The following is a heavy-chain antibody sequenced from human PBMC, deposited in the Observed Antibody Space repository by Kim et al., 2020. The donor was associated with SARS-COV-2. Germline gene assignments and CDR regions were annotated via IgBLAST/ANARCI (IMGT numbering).Heavy chain of an antibody. Sequence: GGSLRLSCAASGFTFSSYSMNWVRQAPGKGLEWVSSISSSSSYIYYADSVKGRFTISRDNAKNSLYLQMNSLRAEDTAVYYCARAPPKYGSGSYFFDYWGQGTLVTVSS. CDR1: GFTFSSYS. CDR2: ISSSSSYI. D-gene: IGHD3-10*01. CDR3: ARAPPKYGSGSYFFDY. V-gene: IGHV3-21*01. J-gene: IGHJ4*02.